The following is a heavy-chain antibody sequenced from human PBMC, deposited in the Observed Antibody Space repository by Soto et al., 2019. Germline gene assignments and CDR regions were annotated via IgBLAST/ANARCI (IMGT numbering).Heavy chain of an antibody. Sequence: GGSLRLSCAASGFTFSSYGMHWVRQAPGKGLEWVAVISYDGSNKYYADSVKGRFTISRDNSKNQFSLKLSSVAAADTAVYYCARSEIQLWVDYWGQGTLVTVSS. D-gene: IGHD5-18*01. CDR3: ARSEIQLWVDY. CDR2: ISYDGSNK. J-gene: IGHJ4*02. V-gene: IGHV3-30*03. CDR1: GFTFSSYG.